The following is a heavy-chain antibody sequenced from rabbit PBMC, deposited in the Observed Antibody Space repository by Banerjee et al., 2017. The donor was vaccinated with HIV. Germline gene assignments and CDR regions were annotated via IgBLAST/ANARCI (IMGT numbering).Heavy chain of an antibody. CDR2: IYAGSGNT. CDR1: GFSFSSSYW. Sequence: EESGGDLVKPEGSLTLTCTASGFSFSSSYWICWVRQAPGKGLEWIGCIYAGSGNTYYAGWAKGRFTISKTSSTTVTLQMTSLTAADTATYFCARRDESDYYKLWGQGTLVTVS. CDR3: ARRDESDYYKL. D-gene: IGHD1-1*01. V-gene: IGHV1S45*01. J-gene: IGHJ3*01.